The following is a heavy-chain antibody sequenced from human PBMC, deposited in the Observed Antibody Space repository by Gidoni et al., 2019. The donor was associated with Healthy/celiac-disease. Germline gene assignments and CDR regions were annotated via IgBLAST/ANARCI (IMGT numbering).Heavy chain of an antibody. Sequence: QAQLQQWGAGLLKPSETLSLTCAVYGGSFSGYYCSWIRQPPGKGLEWIGEITHSGSTNYNPSLKSRVTISVDTSKNQFSLKLSSVTAADTAVYYCARVGVVVPAAMRAFDIWGQGTMVTVSS. J-gene: IGHJ3*02. CDR1: GGSFSGYY. CDR2: ITHSGST. V-gene: IGHV4-34*01. D-gene: IGHD2-2*01. CDR3: ARVGVVVPAAMRAFDI.